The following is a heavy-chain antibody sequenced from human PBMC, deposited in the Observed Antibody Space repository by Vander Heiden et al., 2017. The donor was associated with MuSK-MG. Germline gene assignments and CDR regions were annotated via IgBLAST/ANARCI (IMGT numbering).Heavy chain of an antibody. CDR2: IYTSGST. Sequence: QVQLQESGPGLVKPSETLSLTCTVSGGSINAYYWTWIRPPAGKGLEWIGRIYTSGSTNYNPSLKSRVTMSLDTSKNQFSLRLTSVTAADTAVYYCARGWGSSWYYFDYWSQGALVTVSS. CDR1: GGSINAYY. V-gene: IGHV4-4*07. CDR3: ARGWGSSWYYFDY. J-gene: IGHJ4*02. D-gene: IGHD6-13*01.